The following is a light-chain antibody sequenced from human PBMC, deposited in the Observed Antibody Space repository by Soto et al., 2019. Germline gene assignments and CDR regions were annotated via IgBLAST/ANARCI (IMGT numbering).Light chain of an antibody. V-gene: IGKV3D-20*02. J-gene: IGKJ5*01. CDR1: HSVSSDY. CDR3: QQRSNWPIT. CDR2: GAS. Sequence: EIVLTQSPGTLSLSPGERGTLSCRASHSVSSDYLAWYQQNPGQAPRLLIYGASSRATGIPDRFSGSGSGTDFTLTISSLEPEDFAVYYCQQRSNWPITVGQGTRLEI.